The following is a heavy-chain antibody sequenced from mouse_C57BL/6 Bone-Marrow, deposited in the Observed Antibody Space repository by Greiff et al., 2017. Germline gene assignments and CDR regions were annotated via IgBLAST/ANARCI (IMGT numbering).Heavy chain of an antibody. CDR2: IDPENGDT. J-gene: IGHJ3*01. Sequence: EVQRVESGAELVRPGASVKLSCTASGFNIKDDYMHWVKQRPEQGLEWIGWIDPENGDTEYASKFQGKATITADTSSNTAYLQLSSLTSEDTAVYYCTPDSNYAYWGQGTRVTVSA. D-gene: IGHD2-5*01. CDR1: GFNIKDDY. CDR3: TPDSNYAY. V-gene: IGHV14-4*01.